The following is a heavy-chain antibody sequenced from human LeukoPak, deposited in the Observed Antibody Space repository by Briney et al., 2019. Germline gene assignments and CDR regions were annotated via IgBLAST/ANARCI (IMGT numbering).Heavy chain of an antibody. CDR1: GGSISSSSYY. CDR3: ARDLMVREMLYGAFDI. Sequence: SETLSLTCTVSGGSISSSSYYWGWIRQPPGKGLEWIGSIYHSGSTNYNPSLKSRVTISVDKSKNQFSLKLSSVTAADTAVYYCARDLMVREMLYGAFDIWGQGTMVTVSS. CDR2: IYHSGST. J-gene: IGHJ3*02. V-gene: IGHV4-39*07. D-gene: IGHD3-10*01.